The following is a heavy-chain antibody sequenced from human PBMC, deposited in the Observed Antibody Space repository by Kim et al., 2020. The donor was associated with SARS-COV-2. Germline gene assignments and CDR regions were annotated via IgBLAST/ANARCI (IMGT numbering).Heavy chain of an antibody. CDR3: ARDMYYYGSGSE. CDR1: GGSFSGYY. CDR2: INHSGST. Sequence: SETLSLTCAVYGGSFSGYYWSWIRQPPGKGLEWIGEINHSGSTNYNPSLKSRVTISVDTSKNQFSLKLSSVTAADTAVYYCARDMYYYGSGSEWGQGTLV. D-gene: IGHD3-10*01. J-gene: IGHJ4*02. V-gene: IGHV4-34*01.